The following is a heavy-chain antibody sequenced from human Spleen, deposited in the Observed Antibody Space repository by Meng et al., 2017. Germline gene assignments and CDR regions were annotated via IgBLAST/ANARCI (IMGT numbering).Heavy chain of an antibody. CDR1: GAYISSDNW. D-gene: IGHD2-21*01. V-gene: IGHV4-4*02. CDR2: IYHSGST. Sequence: QVQLQGSGPGLVTPSGTLALTCAVSGAYISSDNWWSWVRQPPGKGLEWIGEIYHSGSTNYNPSLKSRITISVDKPKNQFSLTLSSVTAADTAVYYCTKNDFYCLGYWGQGTLVTVSS. CDR3: TKNDFYCLGY. J-gene: IGHJ4*02.